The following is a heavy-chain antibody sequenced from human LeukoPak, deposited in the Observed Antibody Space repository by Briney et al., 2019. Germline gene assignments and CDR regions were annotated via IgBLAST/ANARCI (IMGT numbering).Heavy chain of an antibody. Sequence: SETLSLTCAVSGGSISSSSYYWGWIRQPPGKGLEWIGSIYYSGSTYYNPSLKSRVTISVDTSKNQFSLKLSSVTAADTAVYYCARVPPPQVTMIVDGDYWGQGTLVTVSS. CDR3: ARVPPPQVTMIVDGDY. J-gene: IGHJ4*02. CDR2: IYYSGST. D-gene: IGHD3-22*01. CDR1: GGSISSSSYY. V-gene: IGHV4-39*07.